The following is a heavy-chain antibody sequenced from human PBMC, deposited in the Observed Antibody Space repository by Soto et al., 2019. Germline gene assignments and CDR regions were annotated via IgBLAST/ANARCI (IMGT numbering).Heavy chain of an antibody. Sequence: QVQLQESGPGLVKSSQTLSLTCTVSGGSISSGDYYWSWIRQPPGKGLEWIGYIYYSGSTYYNPSLKSRVTISVDTSKNQFSLKLSSVTAADTAVYYCARDRRLGHYYYGMDVWGQGTTVTVSS. CDR3: ARDRRLGHYYYGMDV. CDR1: GGSISSGDYY. D-gene: IGHD3-16*01. J-gene: IGHJ6*02. CDR2: IYYSGST. V-gene: IGHV4-30-4*01.